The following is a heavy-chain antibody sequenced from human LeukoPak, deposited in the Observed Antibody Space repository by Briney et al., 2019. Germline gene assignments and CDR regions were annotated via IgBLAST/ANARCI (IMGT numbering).Heavy chain of an antibody. J-gene: IGHJ6*03. CDR2: INPNSGGT. D-gene: IGHD5-18*01. CDR1: GYTFTGYY. Sequence: GASVKVSCKASGYTFTGYYMHWVRQAPGQGLEWMGWINPNSGGTNYAQKFQGRVTMTRDTSISTAYMELSRLRSDDTAVYYCARDSRYSYGITYYYYYMDVWGKGTTVTVSS. CDR3: ARDSRYSYGITYYYYYMDV. V-gene: IGHV1-2*02.